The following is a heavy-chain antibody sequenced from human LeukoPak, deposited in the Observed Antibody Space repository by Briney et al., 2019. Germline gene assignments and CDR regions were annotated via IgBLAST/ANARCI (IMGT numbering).Heavy chain of an antibody. D-gene: IGHD5-24*01. CDR2: IIPIFGTA. CDR1: GGTFISYA. CDR3: ARDGYNSGAFDI. J-gene: IGHJ3*02. Sequence: SVTVSCKASGGTFISYAISWVRQAPGQGLEWMGGIIPIFGTANYAQKFQGRVTITTDESTSTAYMELSSLRSEDTAVYYCARDGYNSGAFDIWGQGTMVTVSS. V-gene: IGHV1-69*05.